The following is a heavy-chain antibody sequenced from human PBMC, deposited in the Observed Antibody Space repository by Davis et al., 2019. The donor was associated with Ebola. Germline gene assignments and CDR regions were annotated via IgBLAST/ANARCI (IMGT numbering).Heavy chain of an antibody. CDR3: ARAGYCISTSCPGEC. CDR1: GYTFTDYY. J-gene: IGHJ4*02. V-gene: IGHV1-46*03. CDR2: INPSGGST. Sequence: AASVKVSCKASGYTFTDYYIYWVRQAPGQGLEWMGIINPSGGSTSYAQKFQGRVTMTRDTSTSTVYMELSSLRSEDTAVYYCARAGYCISTSCPGECWGQGTLVTVSS. D-gene: IGHD2-2*01.